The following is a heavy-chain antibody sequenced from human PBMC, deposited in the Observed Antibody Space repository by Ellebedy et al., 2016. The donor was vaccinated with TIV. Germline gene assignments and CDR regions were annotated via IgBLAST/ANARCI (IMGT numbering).Heavy chain of an antibody. CDR1: GGSISSYY. Sequence: SETLSLTXTVSGGSISSYYWSWIRQPPGKGLEWIGYIYYSGSTNYNPSLKSRVTISVDTSKNQFSLKLSSVTAADTAVYYCARFPLSSGYYDYWGQGTLVTVSS. CDR3: ARFPLSSGYYDY. V-gene: IGHV4-59*08. J-gene: IGHJ4*02. D-gene: IGHD3-22*01. CDR2: IYYSGST.